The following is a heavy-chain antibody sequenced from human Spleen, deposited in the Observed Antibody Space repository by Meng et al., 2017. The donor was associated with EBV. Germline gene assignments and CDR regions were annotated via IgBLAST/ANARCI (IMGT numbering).Heavy chain of an antibody. J-gene: IGHJ4*02. D-gene: IGHD3-9*01. V-gene: IGHV1-2*06. CDR1: GYTFTDYH. CDR3: ASDTLTGYYIDY. Sequence: QVQLVQSGAEVKKPGASVKVSCKASGYTFTDYHIHWVRQAPGQGLEWTGRINPNTGGTNFAQKFQGRFTMTRDTSITTAYMELTRLTSDDTAFYYCASDTLTGYYIDYWGQGTLVTVSS. CDR2: INPNTGGT.